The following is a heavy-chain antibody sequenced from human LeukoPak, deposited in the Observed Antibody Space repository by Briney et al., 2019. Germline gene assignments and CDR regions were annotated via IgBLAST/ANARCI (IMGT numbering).Heavy chain of an antibody. J-gene: IGHJ4*02. CDR3: VKDGHYPDNSGYYYEDS. Sequence: GGSLRLSCAASGFTFGGYAMSWVRQAPGKGLEWVSLISGSGDAYDEDSVQGRFTISRDNSKNTLYLQMNSLRAEDTAVYYCVKDGHYPDNSGYYYEDSWGQGTLVTVSS. V-gene: IGHV3-23*01. CDR2: ISGSGDA. CDR1: GFTFGGYA. D-gene: IGHD3-22*01.